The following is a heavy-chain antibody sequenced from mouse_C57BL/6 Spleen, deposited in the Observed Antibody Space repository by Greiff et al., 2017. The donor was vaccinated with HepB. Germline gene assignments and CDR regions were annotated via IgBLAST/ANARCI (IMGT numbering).Heavy chain of an antibody. D-gene: IGHD1-1*01. J-gene: IGHJ3*01. CDR3: ARKEAYYYGTSFAY. CDR2: IYPGSGST. Sequence: VQLQQPGAELVKPGASVKMSCKASGYTFTSYWITWVKQRPGQGLEWIGDIYPGSGSTNYNEKFKSKATLTVDTSSSTAYMQLSSLTSEDSAVYYCARKEAYYYGTSFAYWGQGTLVTVSA. CDR1: GYTFTSYW. V-gene: IGHV1-55*01.